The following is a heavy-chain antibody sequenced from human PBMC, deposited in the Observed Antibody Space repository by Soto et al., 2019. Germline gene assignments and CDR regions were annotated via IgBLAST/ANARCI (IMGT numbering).Heavy chain of an antibody. J-gene: IGHJ4*02. Sequence: QVQLVESGGGVVQPGRSLRLSCAASGFTFSNFGMHWVRQAPGKGLEWVASISYDGNIKYSADSVKGRVTISRDNSKNTLYRPMNSLRSEHTAVYYCAKFWGPVTAAVDDYWGQGNLVTVSS. V-gene: IGHV3-30*18. D-gene: IGHD6-13*01. CDR1: GFTFSNFG. CDR2: ISYDGNIK. CDR3: AKFWGPVTAAVDDY.